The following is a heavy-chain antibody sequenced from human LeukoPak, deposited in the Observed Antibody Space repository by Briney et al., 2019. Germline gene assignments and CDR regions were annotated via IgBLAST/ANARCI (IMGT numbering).Heavy chain of an antibody. D-gene: IGHD3-22*01. CDR2: IYYSGST. Sequence: SSETLSLTCAVYVGSFSGYYWSWIRQHPGKGLEWIGYIYYSGSTYYNPSLKSRVTISVDTSKNQFSLKLSSVTAADTAVYYCTRDGPRSSGYPDTWGQGTLVTVSS. J-gene: IGHJ5*02. V-gene: IGHV4-31*11. CDR1: VGSFSGYY. CDR3: TRDGPRSSGYPDT.